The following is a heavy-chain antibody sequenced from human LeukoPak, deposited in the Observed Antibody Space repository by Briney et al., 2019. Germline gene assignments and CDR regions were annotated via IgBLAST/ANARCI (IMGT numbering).Heavy chain of an antibody. CDR3: ARGGGGYCSSTSCYNWFDP. V-gene: IGHV4-4*07. CDR2: IYTSGST. J-gene: IGHJ5*02. D-gene: IGHD2-2*01. Sequence: PETLSLTCTVSGGSISSYYWSWIRQPAGKGLEWIGRIYTSGSTNYNPSLKSRVTMSVDTSKNQFSLKLSSVTAADTAVYYCARGGGGYCSSTSCYNWFDPWGQGTLVTVSS. CDR1: GGSISSYY.